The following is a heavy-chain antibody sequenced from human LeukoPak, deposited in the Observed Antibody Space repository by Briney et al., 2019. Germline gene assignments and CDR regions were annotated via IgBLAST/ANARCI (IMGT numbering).Heavy chain of an antibody. V-gene: IGHV4-4*07. CDR1: GGSISSYY. D-gene: IGHD2/OR15-2a*01. CDR2: IYTSGST. Sequence: PSETLSLTCTVSGGSISSYYWSWIRQPAGKGLEWIGRIYTSGSTNYNPSLKSRVTMSVDTSKNQFSLKLSSVTAADTAVYYCAREAGSHIVRWFDPWGQGTLVTVSS. J-gene: IGHJ5*02. CDR3: AREAGSHIVRWFDP.